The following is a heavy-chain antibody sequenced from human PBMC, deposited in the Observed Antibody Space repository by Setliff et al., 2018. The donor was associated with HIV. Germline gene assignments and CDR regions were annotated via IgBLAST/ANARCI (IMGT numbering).Heavy chain of an antibody. J-gene: IGHJ6*02. CDR2: ISWNGETK. CDR3: ARSVIGYYYYGMDV. D-gene: IGHD3-10*01. V-gene: IGHV3-9*03. Sequence: SLRLSCAASGFTFNTYDVHWVRQVPGKGLEWVSGISWNGETKGYADSVKGRFAISRDNARNSLFLEMNNLRVEDMGLYYCARSVIGYYYYGMDVWGQGTLVTVSS. CDR1: GFTFNTYD.